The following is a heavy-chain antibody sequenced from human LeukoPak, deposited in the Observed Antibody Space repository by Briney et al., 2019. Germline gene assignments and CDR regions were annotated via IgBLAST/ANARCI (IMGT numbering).Heavy chain of an antibody. CDR1: GGTFSSYA. V-gene: IGHV1-69*05. CDR2: IIPIFGTA. J-gene: IGHJ4*02. CDR3: AISYYYDSSGYLVDY. D-gene: IGHD3-22*01. Sequence: ASVKVSCKASGGTFSSYAISWVRQAPGQGLEWMGRIIPIFGTANYAQKFQGRVTITTDESTSTAYMELSSLRSEDTAVYYCAISYYYDSSGYLVDYWGQGTLVTVSS.